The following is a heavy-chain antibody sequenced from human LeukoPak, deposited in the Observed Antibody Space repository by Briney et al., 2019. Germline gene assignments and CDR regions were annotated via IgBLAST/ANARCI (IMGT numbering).Heavy chain of an antibody. CDR3: ASLFRDDVFDI. CDR1: GYSFTSYW. D-gene: IGHD3-10*01. J-gene: IGHJ3*02. Sequence: GESLKISCKGSGYSFTSYWISWVRQMLGKGLEWMGRVDPSDSYTNYSPSFQDHVSISADKSISTAYLQWRSLKASDTAMYYCASLFRDDVFDIWGQGTMVTVSS. V-gene: IGHV5-10-1*01. CDR2: VDPSDSYT.